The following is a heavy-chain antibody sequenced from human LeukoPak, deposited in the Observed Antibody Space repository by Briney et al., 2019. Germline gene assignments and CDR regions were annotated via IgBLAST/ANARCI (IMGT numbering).Heavy chain of an antibody. Sequence: PGGSLRLSCAASGFTFDDYAMHWVRQGPGKGLEWVSGISWNSGSIGYADSVKGRFTISRDNAKNSLYLQMNSLRTEDMALYYCAKGIGITAAGIDYWGQGTLVTVSS. J-gene: IGHJ4*02. CDR2: ISWNSGSI. D-gene: IGHD6-13*01. CDR3: AKGIGITAAGIDY. V-gene: IGHV3-9*03. CDR1: GFTFDDYA.